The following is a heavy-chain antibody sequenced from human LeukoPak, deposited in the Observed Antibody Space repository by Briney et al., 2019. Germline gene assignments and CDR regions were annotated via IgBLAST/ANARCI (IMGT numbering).Heavy chain of an antibody. J-gene: IGHJ4*02. CDR3: ARDLLVVPAAILGY. D-gene: IGHD2-2*02. CDR2: ISSSSSYI. CDR1: GFTFSSYS. Sequence: GGCLSLSCAASGFTFSSYSMNWVRQAPGKGLEWVSSISSSSSYIYYADSVKGRFTISRDNAKNSLYLQMNSLRAEDTAVYYCARDLLVVPAAILGYWGQGTLVTVSS. V-gene: IGHV3-21*01.